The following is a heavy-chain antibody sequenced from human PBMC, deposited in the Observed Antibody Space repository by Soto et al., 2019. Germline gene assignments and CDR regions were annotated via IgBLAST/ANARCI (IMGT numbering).Heavy chain of an antibody. J-gene: IGHJ3*02. D-gene: IGHD2-15*01. CDR1: GFTFSSYG. CDR2: ISYDGSNK. Sequence: GESLKISCAASGFTFSSYGMHWVRQAPGKGLEWVAVISYDGSNKYYADSVKGRFTISRDNSKNTLYLQMNSLRAEDTAVYYCAKDWVSGGRSDDAFDIWGQGTMVTVSS. CDR3: AKDWVSGGRSDDAFDI. V-gene: IGHV3-30*18.